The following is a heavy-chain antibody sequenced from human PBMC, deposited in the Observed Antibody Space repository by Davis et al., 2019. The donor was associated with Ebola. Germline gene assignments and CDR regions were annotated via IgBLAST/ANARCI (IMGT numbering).Heavy chain of an antibody. CDR1: GFTFSSYA. J-gene: IGHJ4*02. CDR2: ISGSGGST. Sequence: GESLKISCAASGFTFSSYAMSWVRQAPGKGLEWVSAISGSGGSTYYADSVKGRFTISRDNSKNTLYLQMNSLKTEDTAVYYCTTVWVQLESEYGYYFDYWPGNPGHRLL. CDR3: TTVWVQLESEYGYYFDY. D-gene: IGHD1-1*01. V-gene: IGHV3-23*01.